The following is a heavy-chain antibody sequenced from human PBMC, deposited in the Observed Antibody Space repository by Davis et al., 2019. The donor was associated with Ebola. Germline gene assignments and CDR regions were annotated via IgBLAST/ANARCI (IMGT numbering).Heavy chain of an antibody. J-gene: IGHJ3*02. Sequence: AASVKVSCKASGGTFSSYTISWVRQAPGQGLEWMGRIIPILGIANYAQKFQGRVTITADESTSTAYMELSSLRSEDTAIYYCANSGSGSYSDAFDIWGQGTMVTVS. CDR2: IIPILGIA. V-gene: IGHV1-69*02. CDR3: ANSGSGSYSDAFDI. CDR1: GGTFSSYT. D-gene: IGHD1-26*01.